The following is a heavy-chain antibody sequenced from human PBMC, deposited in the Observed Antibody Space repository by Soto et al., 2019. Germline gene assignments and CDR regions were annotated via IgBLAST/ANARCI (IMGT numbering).Heavy chain of an antibody. CDR2: INHSGST. V-gene: IGHV4-39*07. CDR3: ARGGIVVVTATKYFQH. D-gene: IGHD2-21*02. CDR1: GGSISSSSYY. Sequence: PSETLSLTCTVSGGSISSSSYYWSWIRQPPGKGLEWIGEINHSGSTNYNPSLKSRVTISVDTSKNQFSLKLSSVTAADTAVYYCARGGIVVVTATKYFQHWGQGTLVTVSS. J-gene: IGHJ1*01.